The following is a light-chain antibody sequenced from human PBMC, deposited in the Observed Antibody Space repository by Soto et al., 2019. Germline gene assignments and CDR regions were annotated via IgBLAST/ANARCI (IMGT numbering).Light chain of an antibody. CDR3: QQYAYLPFT. CDR2: DTS. V-gene: IGKV1-33*01. CDR1: QDISNY. J-gene: IGKJ4*01. Sequence: DIQMTQSPSSLSASVGDRVTISCQASQDISNYLNWYQQKPGEAPKLLIYDTSNLETGVPSRFSGNTSGTDFTFTVSSLQPEDFATYYCQQYAYLPFTFGGGTQVEIK.